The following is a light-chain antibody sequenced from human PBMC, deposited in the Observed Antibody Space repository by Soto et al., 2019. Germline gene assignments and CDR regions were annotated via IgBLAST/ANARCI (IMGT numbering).Light chain of an antibody. J-gene: IGKJ1*01. V-gene: IGKV3-20*01. CDR2: GAS. Sequence: EIVLTQSPGTLSLSPGERATLSCRASQSVSNSYLAWYQQKPGQAPRLLIYGASSRATGILDRFSGSGSGTDFTLTISRLEPEDFAVYYCQQYGSSPQGTFGQGTKVEIK. CDR3: QQYGSSPQGT. CDR1: QSVSNSY.